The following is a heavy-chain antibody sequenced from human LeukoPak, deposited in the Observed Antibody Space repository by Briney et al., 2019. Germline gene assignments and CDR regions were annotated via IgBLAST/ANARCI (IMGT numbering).Heavy chain of an antibody. J-gene: IGHJ6*03. CDR3: ARTGGGGSIAARLHYYYMDV. D-gene: IGHD6-6*01. Sequence: ASVKVSCKASGYTFISYGISWVRQAPGQGLEWMGWISAYNGNTDYVQNLQGRVTMTTDTSTSTAYMELRSLRSDDTAVYYCARTGGGGSIAARLHYYYMDVWGKGTTVTVSS. CDR1: GYTFISYG. V-gene: IGHV1-18*01. CDR2: ISAYNGNT.